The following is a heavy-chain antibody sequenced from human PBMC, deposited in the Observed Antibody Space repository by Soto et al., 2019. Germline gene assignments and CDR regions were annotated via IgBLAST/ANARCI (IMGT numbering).Heavy chain of an antibody. CDR2: ISYDGSNK. D-gene: IGHD6-13*01. Sequence: QVQLVESGGGVVQPGRSLRLSCAASGFTFSSYAMHWVRQAPGKGLEWVAVISYDGSNKYYADSVKGRFTISRDNSKNLLYLPRNSLRAEDTAVYYCARDTAAAGTRWFDPWGQGTLVTVSA. V-gene: IGHV3-30-3*01. J-gene: IGHJ5*02. CDR3: ARDTAAAGTRWFDP. CDR1: GFTFSSYA.